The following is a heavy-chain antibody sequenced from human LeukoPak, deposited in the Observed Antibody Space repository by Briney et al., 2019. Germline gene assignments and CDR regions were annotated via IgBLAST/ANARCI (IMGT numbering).Heavy chain of an antibody. CDR2: IYHSGST. D-gene: IGHD5-12*01. Sequence: PSQTLSLTCTVSGGSISSGGYYWSWIRQPPGKGLEWIGYIYHSGSTYYNPSLKSRVTISVDRSKSQFSLKLSSVTAADTAVYYCARGPHMGVATIYYWGQGTLVTVSS. V-gene: IGHV4-30-2*01. J-gene: IGHJ4*02. CDR3: ARGPHMGVATIYY. CDR1: GGSISSGGYY.